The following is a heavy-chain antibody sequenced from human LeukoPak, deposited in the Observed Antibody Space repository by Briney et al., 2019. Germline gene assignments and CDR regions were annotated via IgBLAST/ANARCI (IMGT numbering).Heavy chain of an antibody. V-gene: IGHV4-59*08. CDR1: GGSISSYY. J-gene: IGHJ3*02. CDR2: IYYSGST. D-gene: IGHD5-18*01. CDR3: ARQISYSNAWTTI. Sequence: SETLSLACTVSGGSISSYYWSWIRQPPGKGLEWIGYIYYSGSTNYNPSLKSRVTISEDTSKNQFSLKLSSVTAADTAVYFCARQISYSNAWTTIWGQGTMVTVSS.